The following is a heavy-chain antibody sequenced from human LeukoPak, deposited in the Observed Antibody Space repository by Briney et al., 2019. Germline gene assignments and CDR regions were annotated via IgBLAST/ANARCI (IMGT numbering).Heavy chain of an antibody. J-gene: IGHJ4*02. CDR1: GGSISSSSYY. CDR2: IYYSGST. CDR3: ARQNIGIVVVPAAMHFDY. D-gene: IGHD2-2*01. Sequence: PSETLSLTCTVSGGSISSSSYYWGWIRQPPGKGLEWIGSIYYSGSTYYNPSLKSRVTISVDTSKTQFSLKLSSVTAADTAVYYCARQNIGIVVVPAAMHFDYWGQGTLVTVSS. V-gene: IGHV4-39*01.